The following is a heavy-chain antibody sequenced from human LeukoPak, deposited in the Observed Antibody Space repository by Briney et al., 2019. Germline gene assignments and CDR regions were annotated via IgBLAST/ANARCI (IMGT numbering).Heavy chain of an antibody. Sequence: SVKVSCKASGGTFSSYAISWVRQAPGQGLEWMGRIIPILGIANYAQKFQGRVTITADKSTSTAYMELRSLRSDDTAVYYCAREHSSGCFDYWGQGTLVTVSS. CDR3: AREHSSGCFDY. V-gene: IGHV1-69*04. CDR2: IIPILGIA. D-gene: IGHD6-19*01. CDR1: GGTFSSYA. J-gene: IGHJ4*02.